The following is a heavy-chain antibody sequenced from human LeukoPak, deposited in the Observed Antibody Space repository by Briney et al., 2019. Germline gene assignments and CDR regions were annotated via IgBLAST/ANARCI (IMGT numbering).Heavy chain of an antibody. Sequence: PGGSLRLSCVVSGFTFTSYGVHWVRQAPGKGLEWVAFIRHDGSYKDYADSVKGRFTISRDNSKNTLYLQMNSLTTEDTAVYYCEKSPWNGKFRAYFDYWGQGTLVTVSS. CDR1: GFTFTSYG. CDR2: IRHDGSYK. CDR3: EKSPWNGKFRAYFDY. V-gene: IGHV3-30*02. J-gene: IGHJ4*02. D-gene: IGHD1-1*01.